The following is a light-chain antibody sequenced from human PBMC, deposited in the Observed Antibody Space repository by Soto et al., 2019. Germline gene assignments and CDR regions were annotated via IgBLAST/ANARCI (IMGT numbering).Light chain of an antibody. J-gene: IGLJ1*01. CDR1: SSDVGTFNL. V-gene: IGLV2-23*01. CDR3: CSSGGSPTYV. CDR2: EGT. Sequence: QSVLTQPASVSGFLGQSITMSCTGSSSDVGTFNLVSWFQQHPGKAPKLLIFEGTKRPSGVSDRFSGSKSGNTASLTISGLKVEDEADYYCCSSGGSPTYVFGTGTKVTVL.